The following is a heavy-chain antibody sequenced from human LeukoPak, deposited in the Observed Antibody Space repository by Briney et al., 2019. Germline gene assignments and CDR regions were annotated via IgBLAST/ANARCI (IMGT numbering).Heavy chain of an antibody. CDR2: ITSSSSHI. D-gene: IGHD4-11*01. CDR3: ARVMMGATVTTFHYYCMDV. J-gene: IGHJ6*03. V-gene: IGHV3-21*01. Sequence: KTGGSLRLSCAVCGFTFSHYSIDWVRQAPGEGLERVASITSSSSHIYYADSVKGRFTISRDNAKNELYLQMNSLRAEDTAIYYCARVMMGATVTTFHYYCMDVWGVGTTVTVSS. CDR1: GFTFSHYS.